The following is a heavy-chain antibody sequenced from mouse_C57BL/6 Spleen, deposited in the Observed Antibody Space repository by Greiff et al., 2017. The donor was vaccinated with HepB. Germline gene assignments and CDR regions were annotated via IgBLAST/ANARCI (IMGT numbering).Heavy chain of an antibody. D-gene: IGHD1-1*01. V-gene: IGHV5-17*01. J-gene: IGHJ2*01. CDR1: GFTFSDYG. Sequence: EVQLQESGGGLVKPGGSLKLSCAASGFTFSDYGMHWVRQAPEKGLEWVAYISSGSSTIYYADTVKGRFTISRDNAKNTLFLQMTSLRSEDTAMYYCARGGYYYGSSYGFDYWGQGTTLTVSS. CDR2: ISSGSSTI. CDR3: ARGGYYYGSSYGFDY.